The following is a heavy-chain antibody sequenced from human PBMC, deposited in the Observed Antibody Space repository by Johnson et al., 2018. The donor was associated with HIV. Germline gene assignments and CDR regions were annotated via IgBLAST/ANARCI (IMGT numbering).Heavy chain of an antibody. D-gene: IGHD3-10*01. CDR2: ISYDGTYN. CDR1: GFTFSSYA. CDR3: ARAVTPFGDWEAFDI. V-gene: IGHV3-30*04. Sequence: VQLVESGGGVVQPGRSLRLSCAASGFTFSSYAMHWVRQAPGKGLEWVAIISYDGTYNYYADSVKGRFTISRDNSKNTLYLQMNSLRAEDTAVYYCARAVTPFGDWEAFDIWGQGTMVTVSS. J-gene: IGHJ3*02.